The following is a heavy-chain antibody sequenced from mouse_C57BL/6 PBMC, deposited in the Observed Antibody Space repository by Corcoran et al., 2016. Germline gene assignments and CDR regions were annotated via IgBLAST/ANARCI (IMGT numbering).Heavy chain of an antibody. CDR3: SKSLYFYGRSYWYFDV. CDR1: GYTFTDYY. CDR2: INPNNGGT. V-gene: IGHV1-26*01. Sequence: EVQLQQSGPELVKPGASVKISCKASGYTFTDYYMNWVKQSHGKSLEWIGDINPNNGGTSYNQKFKGKATLTVDKSSSTAYMELRSLTSEDSAVYYCSKSLYFYGRSYWYFDVWGTGTTVTVSS. J-gene: IGHJ1*03. D-gene: IGHD1-1*01.